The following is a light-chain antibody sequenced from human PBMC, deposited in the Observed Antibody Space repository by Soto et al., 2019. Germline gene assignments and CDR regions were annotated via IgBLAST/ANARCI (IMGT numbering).Light chain of an antibody. CDR3: QQRSNWPLIT. CDR2: DAS. CDR1: QSVSSY. J-gene: IGKJ1*01. Sequence: SPATLSLSPGERATLSCRASQSVSSYVAWYQQKPGQAPRLLTYDASRRASGTPDRFSGSGSGTDFTLTISSLEPEDFAVYYCQQRSNWPLITFGQGTKVDIK. V-gene: IGKV3-11*01.